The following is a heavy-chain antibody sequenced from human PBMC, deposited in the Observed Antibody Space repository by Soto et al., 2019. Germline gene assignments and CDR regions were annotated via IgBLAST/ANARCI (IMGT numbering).Heavy chain of an antibody. CDR3: ARIGNYGSAFDI. CDR1: GFTFSTYP. Sequence: QVQLVESGGGVVQPGRYLRLSCAASGFTFSTYPMHWVRQAPGKGLEWVALISYDGNNKYYADSVKGRFTISRDNSKNTLYLQKNSLRAEDTAVYYCARIGNYGSAFDIWGQGTMVTVSS. D-gene: IGHD1-7*01. J-gene: IGHJ3*02. V-gene: IGHV3-30-3*01. CDR2: ISYDGNNK.